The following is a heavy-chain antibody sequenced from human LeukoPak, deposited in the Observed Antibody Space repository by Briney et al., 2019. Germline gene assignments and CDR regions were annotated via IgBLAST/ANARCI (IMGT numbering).Heavy chain of an antibody. CDR1: GYTFTSYA. CDR2: INAGNGNT. Sequence: ASVKVSCKASGYTFTSYAMHWVRQAPGQRLEWMGWINAGNGNTKYSQKFQGRGTITRDTSASKAYMELSSLRSEDTAVYYCARTWTQQTNSFDPWGQGTLVTVSS. J-gene: IGHJ5*02. V-gene: IGHV1-3*01. D-gene: IGHD3/OR15-3a*01. CDR3: ARTWTQQTNSFDP.